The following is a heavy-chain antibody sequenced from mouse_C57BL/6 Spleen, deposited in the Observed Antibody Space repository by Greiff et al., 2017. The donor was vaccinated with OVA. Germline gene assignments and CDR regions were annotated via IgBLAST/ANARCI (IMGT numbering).Heavy chain of an antibody. CDR2: IHPNSGST. CDR1: GYTFTSYW. Sequence: QVQLQQPGAELVKPGASVKLSCKASGYTFTSYWMPWVQQRPGQGLEWIGMIHPNSGSTNYNEKFKSKATLTVDKSSSTAYMQLSSLTSGDSAVYYCSSFRNFDYWGQGTTLTVSS. V-gene: IGHV1-64*01. J-gene: IGHJ2*01. CDR3: SSFRNFDY.